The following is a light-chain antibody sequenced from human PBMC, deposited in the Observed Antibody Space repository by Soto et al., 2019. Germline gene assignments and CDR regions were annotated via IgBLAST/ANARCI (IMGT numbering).Light chain of an antibody. Sequence: IVLTQSPGTLSLSPWERATLSCRSSQSVSSSYLAWYQQKPGQAPRLLIYGASSRATGIPGRFSGSGSGTDFTLTISRLEPEDFAVYYCQQYGSSPTWKFGQGTKVDIK. CDR3: QQYGSSPTWK. CDR2: GAS. CDR1: QSVSSSY. J-gene: IGKJ1*01. V-gene: IGKV3-20*01.